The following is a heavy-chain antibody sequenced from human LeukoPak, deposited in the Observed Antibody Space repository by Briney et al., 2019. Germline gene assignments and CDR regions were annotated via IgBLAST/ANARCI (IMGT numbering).Heavy chain of an antibody. Sequence: SETLSLTCTVSGGSISSSYWSWLRQPPGKGLEWIGYIYYSGSTNYNPSLKSRVTISVDTSKNQFSLKLSSVTAADTAVYYCARGNMVRGSYYMDVWGKGTTVTVSS. CDR1: GGSISSSY. V-gene: IGHV4-59*01. CDR2: IYYSGST. J-gene: IGHJ6*03. CDR3: ARGNMVRGSYYMDV. D-gene: IGHD3-10*01.